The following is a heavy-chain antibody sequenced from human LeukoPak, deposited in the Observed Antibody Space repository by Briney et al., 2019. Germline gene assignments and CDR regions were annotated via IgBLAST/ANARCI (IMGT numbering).Heavy chain of an antibody. CDR1: GFTFSSYG. J-gene: IGHJ4*02. CDR3: TRWTYCSGGSCYYSNY. CDR2: IRYDGSNK. D-gene: IGHD2-15*01. V-gene: IGHV3-30*02. Sequence: GGSLRLSCAASGFTFSSYGMHWVRQAPGKGLEWVAFIRYDGSNKYYADSVKGRFTISRDNSKNTLYLQMNSLRAEDTAVYYCTRWTYCSGGSCYYSNYWGQGTLVTVSS.